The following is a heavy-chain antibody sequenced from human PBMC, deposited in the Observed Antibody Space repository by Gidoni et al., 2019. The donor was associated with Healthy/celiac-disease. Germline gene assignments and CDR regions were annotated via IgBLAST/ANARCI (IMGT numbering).Heavy chain of an antibody. CDR3: ARDTPHIRPYYFDY. CDR1: GFPFSSYS. V-gene: IGHV3-21*01. CDR2: ISSSSSYI. Sequence: EVQLVESGGGLVTPGGSLRLSCAAYGFPFSSYSMHWVRQAPGKGLVWVSSISSSSSYIYYADSVKGRFTISRDNAKNSRYLQMNSLRAEDTAVYYCARDTPHIRPYYFDYWGQGTLVTVSS. J-gene: IGHJ4*02. D-gene: IGHD2-15*01.